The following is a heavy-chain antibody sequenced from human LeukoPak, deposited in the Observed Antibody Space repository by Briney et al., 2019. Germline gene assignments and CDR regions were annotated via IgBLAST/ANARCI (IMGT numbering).Heavy chain of an antibody. CDR3: ARDEGGQDLRTYNWFDP. CDR2: ISAYNGNT. Sequence: GASVKVSCRASGYTFTSYGISWVRQAPGQGLEWMGWISAYNGNTNYAQKLQGRVTMTTDTSTSTAYMELRSLRSDDTAVYYCARDEGGQDLRTYNWFDPWGQGTLVTVSS. D-gene: IGHD3-3*01. CDR1: GYTFTSYG. V-gene: IGHV1-18*01. J-gene: IGHJ5*02.